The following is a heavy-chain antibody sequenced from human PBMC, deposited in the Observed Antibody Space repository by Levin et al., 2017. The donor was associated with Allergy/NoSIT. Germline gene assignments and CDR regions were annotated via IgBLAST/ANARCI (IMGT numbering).Heavy chain of an antibody. V-gene: IGHV3-15*01. D-gene: IGHD4-17*01. J-gene: IGHJ4*02. CDR3: TTDNLRYGDAVADSDY. CDR1: GFIFRNAW. Sequence: GGSLRLSCAASGFIFRNAWMSWVRQAPGKGLEWVGRIKSQSDGGTSDYAAPVKGRFTISRDDSKNTLFLQMNSLKIEDTATYYCTTDNLRYGDAVADSDYWGQGTLVTVAS. CDR2: IKSQSDGGTS.